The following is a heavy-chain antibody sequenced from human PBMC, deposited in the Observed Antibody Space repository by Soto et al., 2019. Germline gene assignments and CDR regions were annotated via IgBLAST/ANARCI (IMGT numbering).Heavy chain of an antibody. Sequence: QVQLVQSGAEVKKPGSSVKVSCKASGGTFSSYAISWVRQAPGQGLEWMGGIIPIFGTANYAQKFQGRVTITADESTSTAYMELSRLRSEGTAVYYCARGHVDTAMALYCRDVWGQGTTVTVSS. CDR3: ARGHVDTAMALYCRDV. D-gene: IGHD5-18*01. V-gene: IGHV1-69*01. CDR1: GGTFSSYA. J-gene: IGHJ6*02. CDR2: IIPIFGTA.